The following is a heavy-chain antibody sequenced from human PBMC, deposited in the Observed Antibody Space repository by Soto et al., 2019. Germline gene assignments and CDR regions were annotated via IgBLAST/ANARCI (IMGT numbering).Heavy chain of an antibody. V-gene: IGHV1-46*01. CDR1: GYIFTNHY. Sequence: QVQLVQSGAEVMKPGASVKVSCKASGYIFTNHYIHWVRQAPGQALEWMGIRNPRGGSTNYLQKFQGRSTMTRDTSTSTVDMELSSRRSEDTAVYFCARADYYDSSGFYYDCWGQGSLVTVSS. D-gene: IGHD3-22*01. CDR2: RNPRGGST. J-gene: IGHJ4*02. CDR3: ARADYYDSSGFYYDC.